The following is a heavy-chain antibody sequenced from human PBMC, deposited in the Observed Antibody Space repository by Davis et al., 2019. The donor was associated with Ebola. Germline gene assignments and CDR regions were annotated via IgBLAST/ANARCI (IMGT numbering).Heavy chain of an antibody. D-gene: IGHD7-27*01. Sequence: GGSLRLSCAASGFTFSNSAMSWVRQAPGKGLEWVAVILYDGSNKYYADSVKGRFTISRDNSMNTLYLQMNSLTTEDTAVYYCAKGYHSLGFDYWGQGTLVTVSS. CDR1: GFTFSNSA. CDR3: AKGYHSLGFDY. CDR2: ILYDGSNK. V-gene: IGHV3-30*18. J-gene: IGHJ4*02.